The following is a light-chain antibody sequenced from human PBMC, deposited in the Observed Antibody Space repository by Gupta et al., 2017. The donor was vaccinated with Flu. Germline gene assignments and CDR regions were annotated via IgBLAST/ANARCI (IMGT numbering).Light chain of an antibody. Sequence: DIQMTQSPSSLSASVGDRVTITCRASQSISSYLNWYQQKQGKAPKLLIYAASSLQSGVPPRFSGSGAGTEFTLTISSLQPEDFATYYCQQRYRDPPTWTFGQGTKVEIK. CDR1: QSISSY. V-gene: IGKV1-39*01. CDR3: QQRYRDPPTWT. J-gene: IGKJ1*01. CDR2: AAS.